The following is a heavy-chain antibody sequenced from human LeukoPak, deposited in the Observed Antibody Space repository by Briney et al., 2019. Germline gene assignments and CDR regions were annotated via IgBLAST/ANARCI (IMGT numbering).Heavy chain of an antibody. Sequence: GGSLRLSCATSRFNLEDYAMNWVRQAPGKGLEWVGLITSKAYGGTTELAASVKGRFSISRDESKPIAYLQMNSLKIEDTGVYFCTREVERGGSYWGGDSWGQGTPVTVSS. CDR3: TREVERGGSYWGGDS. CDR1: RFNLEDYA. V-gene: IGHV3-49*04. CDR2: ITSKAYGGTT. J-gene: IGHJ4*02. D-gene: IGHD1-26*01.